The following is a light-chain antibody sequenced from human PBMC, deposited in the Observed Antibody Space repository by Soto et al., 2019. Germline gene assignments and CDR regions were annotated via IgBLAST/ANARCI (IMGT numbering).Light chain of an antibody. J-gene: IGKJ1*01. CDR2: WAS. CDR3: QQYYSTPKT. CDR1: QSVLYSSSDKNY. Sequence: DIVMTQSPDSLAVSLGERATINCKSSQSVLYSSSDKNYLAWYQQKPGQPPKLLIYWASTRESVVPDRFSCSGSGKDFTLTISTLQAEDVAFYYCQQYYSTPKTFGQGTKVDLK. V-gene: IGKV4-1*01.